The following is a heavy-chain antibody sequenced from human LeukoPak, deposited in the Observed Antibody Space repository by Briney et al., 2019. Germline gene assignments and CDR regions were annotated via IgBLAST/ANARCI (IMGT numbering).Heavy chain of an antibody. CDR1: GFTFSSYS. D-gene: IGHD2-2*01. V-gene: IGHV3-48*01. CDR3: ARDCSSTSCYNVDY. CDR2: ISSSSSTI. J-gene: IGHJ4*02. Sequence: GGSLRLSCAASGFTFSSYSMNWVRQAPGKGLEWVSYISSSSSTIYYADSVKGRFTISRDNAKNSLYLQMNSLRAEDTAVYYCARDCSSTSCYNVDYWGQGTLVTVSS.